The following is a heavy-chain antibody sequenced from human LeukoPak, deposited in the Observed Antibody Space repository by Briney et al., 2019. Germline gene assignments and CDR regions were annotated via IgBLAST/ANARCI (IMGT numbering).Heavy chain of an antibody. CDR2: INPNSGGT. CDR3: ARGRDGYILGYYYMDV. Sequence: ASVKVSCKASGYTFTGYYMHWVRQAPGQGLEWMGWINPNSGGTNYAQKFQGRVTMTRDTSISTAYMELSRLRSDDTAVYYCARGRDGYILGYYYMDVWGKGTTVTVSS. CDR1: GYTFTGYY. J-gene: IGHJ6*03. V-gene: IGHV1-2*02. D-gene: IGHD5-24*01.